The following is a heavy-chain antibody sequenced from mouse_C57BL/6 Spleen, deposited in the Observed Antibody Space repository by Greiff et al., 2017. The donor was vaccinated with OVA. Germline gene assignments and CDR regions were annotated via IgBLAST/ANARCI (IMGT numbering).Heavy chain of an antibody. Sequence: VQLQQPGAELVRPGTSVKLSCKASGYTFTSYWMHGVKQRPGQGLEWIGVIDPSDSYTNYNQKFKGKATLTVDKSPSTAYMQLSSLTSEDSAVYYCAREDSNYGDYYSMDYWGQGTSVTVSS. V-gene: IGHV1-59*01. CDR2: IDPSDSYT. CDR1: GYTFTSYW. D-gene: IGHD2-5*01. J-gene: IGHJ4*01. CDR3: AREDSNYGDYYSMDY.